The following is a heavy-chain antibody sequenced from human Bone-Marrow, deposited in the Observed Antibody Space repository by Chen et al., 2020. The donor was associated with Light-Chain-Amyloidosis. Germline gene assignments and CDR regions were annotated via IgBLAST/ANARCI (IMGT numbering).Heavy chain of an antibody. J-gene: IGHJ4*02. D-gene: IGHD4-17*01. CDR1: GYIFTKYY. CDR3: ARMMTTVTTTDY. Sequence: QVQLVQSGAEVKKPGASVKISCKASGYIFTKYYMHWVRQDPGEGFEWMGIINPISGSASYAEKFEGRVTMTRDTSTSTFYMELSSLKSEDTAVYYGARMMTTVTTTDYWGQGALVTVSS. CDR2: INPISGSA. V-gene: IGHV1-46*01.